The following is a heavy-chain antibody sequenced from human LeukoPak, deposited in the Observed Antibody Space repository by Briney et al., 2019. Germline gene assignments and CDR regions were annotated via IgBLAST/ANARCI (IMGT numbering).Heavy chain of an antibody. D-gene: IGHD3-10*02. CDR3: AELGITMIGGV. Sequence: GGSLRLSCAASGFTFSSYETNWVRQAPGEGLEWVSYISSSGSTIYYADSVKGRFTISRDNAKNSLYLQRNSLRAEDTAVYYCAELGITMIGGVWGKGTTVTISS. V-gene: IGHV3-48*03. J-gene: IGHJ6*04. CDR2: ISSSGSTI. CDR1: GFTFSSYE.